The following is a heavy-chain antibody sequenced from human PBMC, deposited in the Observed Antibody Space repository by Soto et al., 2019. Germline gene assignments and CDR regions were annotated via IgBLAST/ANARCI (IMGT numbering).Heavy chain of an antibody. CDR1: GYTFTSYA. CDR2: INAGNGNT. D-gene: IGHD6-13*01. V-gene: IGHV1-3*01. Sequence: GSVKVSCKASGYTFTSYAMHWVRQAPGQRLEWMGWINAGNGNTKYSQKFQGRVTITRDTSASTAYMELSSLRSEDTAVYYCARGIAAAGTKGYFDYWGQGTLVTVSS. J-gene: IGHJ4*02. CDR3: ARGIAAAGTKGYFDY.